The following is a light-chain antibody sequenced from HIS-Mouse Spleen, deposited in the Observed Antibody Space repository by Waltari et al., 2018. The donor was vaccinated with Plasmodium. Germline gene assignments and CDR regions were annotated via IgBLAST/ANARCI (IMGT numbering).Light chain of an antibody. CDR1: QSVSSY. Sequence: EIVLTQSPATLPLSPAERAPLSCRASQSVSSYLAWYQQKPGQAPRLLIYDASNRATGIPARFSGSGSGTDFTLTISSLEPEDFAVYYCQQRSNWPLTFGGGTKVEIK. CDR2: DAS. V-gene: IGKV3-11*01. J-gene: IGKJ4*01. CDR3: QQRSNWPLT.